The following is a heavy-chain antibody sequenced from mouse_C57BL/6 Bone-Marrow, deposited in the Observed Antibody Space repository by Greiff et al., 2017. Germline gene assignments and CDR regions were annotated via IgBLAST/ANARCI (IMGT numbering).Heavy chain of an antibody. V-gene: IGHV14-4*01. J-gene: IGHJ2*01. CDR2: IDPENGDT. D-gene: IGHD1-1*01. CDR1: GFNIKDDY. Sequence: VQLQQSGAELVRPGASVKLSCTASGFNIKDDYMHWVKQRPEQGLEWIGWIDPENGDTEYASKFQGKATITADTSSNTAYLQLSSLTSEDTAVYYCTTGILTLDWGQGTTLTVSA. CDR3: TTGILTLD.